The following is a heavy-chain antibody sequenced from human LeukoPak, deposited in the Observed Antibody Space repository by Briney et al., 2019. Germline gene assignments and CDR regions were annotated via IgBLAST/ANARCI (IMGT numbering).Heavy chain of an antibody. CDR3: ARGFPREYSYGYYYYYGMDV. CDR1: GGSFSGYY. V-gene: IGHV4-34*01. Sequence: SETLSLTCAVYGGSFSGYYWSWFRQPPGKGLEWIGEINHSGSTNYNPSLKSRVTISVDTSKNQFSLKLSSVTAADTAVYYCARGFPREYSYGYYYYYGMDVWGQGTTVTVSS. J-gene: IGHJ6*02. D-gene: IGHD5-18*01. CDR2: INHSGST.